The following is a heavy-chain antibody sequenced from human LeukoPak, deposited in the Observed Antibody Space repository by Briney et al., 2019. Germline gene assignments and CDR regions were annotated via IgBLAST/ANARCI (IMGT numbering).Heavy chain of an antibody. J-gene: IGHJ5*02. CDR1: GYTFTSYG. D-gene: IGHD4-17*01. CDR3: ATVTRSPSATYNWFDP. CDR2: ISAYNGNT. V-gene: IGHV1-18*01. Sequence: GSVKVSCKASGYTFTSYGISWVRQAPGQGLEWMGWISAYNGNTNYAQKLQGRVTMTTDTSTSTAYMELRSLRSDDTAVYYCATVTRSPSATYNWFDPWGQGTLVTVSS.